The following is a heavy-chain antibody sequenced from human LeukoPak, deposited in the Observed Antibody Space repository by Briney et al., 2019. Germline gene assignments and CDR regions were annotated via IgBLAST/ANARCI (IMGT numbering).Heavy chain of an antibody. CDR2: ISSSGSTI. D-gene: IGHD3-22*01. V-gene: IGHV3-11*01. J-gene: IGHJ4*02. Sequence: GGSLRLSCAASEFTFSDYYMSWIRQAPGKGLEWVSYISSSGSTIYYADSVKGRFTISRDNAKNSLYLQMNSLRAEDTAVYYCAREGLEDYYDSSGYYPFDYWGQGTLVTVSS. CDR1: EFTFSDYY. CDR3: AREGLEDYYDSSGYYPFDY.